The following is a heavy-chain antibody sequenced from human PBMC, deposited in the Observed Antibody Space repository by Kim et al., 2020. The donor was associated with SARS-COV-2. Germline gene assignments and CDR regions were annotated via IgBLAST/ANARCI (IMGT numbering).Heavy chain of an antibody. CDR3: ARGWLQDFDY. Sequence: TYYNPSLKSRVTISVDTSNNQFSLKLSSVTAADTAVYYCARGWLQDFDYWGQGTLVTVSS. V-gene: IGHV4-39*01. J-gene: IGHJ4*02. CDR2: T. D-gene: IGHD5-12*01.